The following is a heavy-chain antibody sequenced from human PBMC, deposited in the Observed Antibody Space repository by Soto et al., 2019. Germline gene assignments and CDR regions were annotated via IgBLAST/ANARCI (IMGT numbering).Heavy chain of an antibody. V-gene: IGHV4-34*01. D-gene: IGHD2-15*01. CDR1: GWSFSGYY. J-gene: IGHJ5*02. CDR3: ASSICSGGSCYSKSNWFDP. Sequence: PSETLSLTCAFYGWSFSGYYWSWIRQPPGKGLGWIGEINHSGSTNYNPSLKSRVTISVDTSKNQFSLKLSSVTAADTAVYYCASSICSGGSCYSKSNWFDPWGQGTLVTVSS. CDR2: INHSGST.